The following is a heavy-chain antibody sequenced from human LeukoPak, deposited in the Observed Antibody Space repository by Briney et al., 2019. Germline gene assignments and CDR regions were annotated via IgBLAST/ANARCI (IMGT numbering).Heavy chain of an antibody. CDR2: MNPLSGNT. J-gene: IGHJ4*02. CDR1: GYSFVTSD. Sequence: ASVRVSRKASGYSFVTSDINWVRQAAGQGLEWMGWMNPLSGNTGYAQKFQGRVTMTRNTSTGTAYMELSSLRSEDTAVYYCVRSLAVDGTRAYWGQGTPVIVSS. D-gene: IGHD6-19*01. V-gene: IGHV1-8*01. CDR3: VRSLAVDGTRAY.